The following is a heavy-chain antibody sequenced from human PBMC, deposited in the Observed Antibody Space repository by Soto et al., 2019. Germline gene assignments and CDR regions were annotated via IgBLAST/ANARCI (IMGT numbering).Heavy chain of an antibody. CDR1: GFSFSVNGVA. CDR2: IYWDDDQ. Sequence: QITLKESGPTLVKPTQTLTLTCTFSGFSFSVNGVAVGWIRQPPGQALEWLALIYWDDDQRYNPSLKDRLTLXKXXSRNQVVLTMTNMDPVDTATYYCAHKRDVSRGFKYWGQGTLVTVSS. D-gene: IGHD3-10*01. V-gene: IGHV2-5*02. J-gene: IGHJ4*02. CDR3: AHKRDVSRGFKY.